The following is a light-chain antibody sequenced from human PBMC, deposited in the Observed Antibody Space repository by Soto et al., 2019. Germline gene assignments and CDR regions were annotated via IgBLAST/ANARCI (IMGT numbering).Light chain of an antibody. CDR3: QHYVTSLTT. Sequence: EIVLTQSPAHPSVSPGERATLSCRASQSVRSNLAWYQQKPGQAPRLLIFGASIRVKGIPDRFIGSGSGTDFTLTISRLEPEDFAVYYCQHYVTSLTTFGQGTKVDIK. CDR1: QSVRSN. CDR2: GAS. J-gene: IGKJ1*01. V-gene: IGKV3-20*01.